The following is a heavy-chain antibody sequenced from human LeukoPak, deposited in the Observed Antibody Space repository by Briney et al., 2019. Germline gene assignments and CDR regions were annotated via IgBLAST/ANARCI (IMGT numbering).Heavy chain of an antibody. Sequence: PSETLSLTCTVSGGSIRSYYWSWIRQPPGKGLEWIGYIYYSGSTNYNPSLKSRVSISVDTSKNQFSLKLSSVTAADTAVYYCARTTEAHSWRTRYYDYYMDVWGKGTTVTVSS. CDR3: ARTTEAHSWRTRYYDYYMDV. D-gene: IGHD6-13*01. V-gene: IGHV4-59*01. J-gene: IGHJ6*03. CDR2: IYYSGST. CDR1: GGSIRSYY.